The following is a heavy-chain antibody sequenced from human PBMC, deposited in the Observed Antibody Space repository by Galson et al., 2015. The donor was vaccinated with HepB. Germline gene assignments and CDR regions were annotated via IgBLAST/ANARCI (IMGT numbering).Heavy chain of an antibody. J-gene: IGHJ3*02. V-gene: IGHV6-1*01. Sequence: CAISGDSVSTNSAAWNWIRQSPSRGLEWLGRTYYRSKWYNDYAVSVKGRITINPDTSKNQFSLQLNSVTPEDTALYYCARGRVSAFDIWGQGTMVTVSS. D-gene: IGHD3-16*01. CDR2: TYYRSKWYN. CDR1: GDSVSTNSAA. CDR3: ARGRVSAFDI.